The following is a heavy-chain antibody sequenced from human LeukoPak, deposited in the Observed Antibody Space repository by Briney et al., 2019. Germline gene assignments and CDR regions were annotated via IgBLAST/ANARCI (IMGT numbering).Heavy chain of an antibody. V-gene: IGHV3-9*01. CDR3: AKDKAPLYSGYDWDLDF. CDR2: ISWNSGSI. J-gene: IGHJ4*02. CDR1: GFTFHHYA. Sequence: GGSLRLSCAASGFTFHHYAIHWVRQVLGKGLEWVSGISWNSGSIGYADSVKGRFTISRDNAKNSVYLQMNSLRAEDTALYYCAKDKAPLYSGYDWDLDFWGQGTLVTVSS. D-gene: IGHD5-12*01.